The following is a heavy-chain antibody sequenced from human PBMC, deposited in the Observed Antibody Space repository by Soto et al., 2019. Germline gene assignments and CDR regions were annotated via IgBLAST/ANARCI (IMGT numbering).Heavy chain of an antibody. V-gene: IGHV3-74*01. CDR1: GFTFNYYW. J-gene: IGHJ4*02. CDR2: IHSDGSTT. CDR3: ARSLGRVAVAGPSDY. D-gene: IGHD6-19*01. Sequence: GGSLRLSCAASGFTFNYYWMHWVRQAPGQGLVWVSHIHSDGSTTTYADSVKGRFTISRDNAKNTLYLQMNSLRAEDTAVYCCARSLGRVAVAGPSDYWGQGTLVTGSS.